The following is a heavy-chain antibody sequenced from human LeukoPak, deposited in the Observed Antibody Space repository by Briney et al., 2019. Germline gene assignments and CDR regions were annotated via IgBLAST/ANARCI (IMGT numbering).Heavy chain of an antibody. D-gene: IGHD2-2*01. Sequence: PSETLSLTCTVSGGSISSYYWSWIRQPPGKGLEWIGYIYYSGSTNYNPSLKSRVTISVDTSKNQFSLKLSSVTAADTAVYYCAGEVVVPAAMSGYYYYYGMDVWGQGTTVTVSS. CDR1: GGSISSYY. V-gene: IGHV4-59*01. CDR2: IYYSGST. CDR3: AGEVVVPAAMSGYYYYYGMDV. J-gene: IGHJ6*02.